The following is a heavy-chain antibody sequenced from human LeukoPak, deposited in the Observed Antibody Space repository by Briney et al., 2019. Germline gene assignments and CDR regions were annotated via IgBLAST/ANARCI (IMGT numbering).Heavy chain of an antibody. CDR3: ARTQAYDSIFFDP. J-gene: IGHJ5*02. D-gene: IGHD3-22*01. CDR2: IYYSGST. CDR1: GGSISSYY. V-gene: IGHV4-59*01. Sequence: SETLSLTCTVSGGSISSYYWSRIRQPPGKGLEWIGYIYYSGSTNYNPSLKSRVTISVDTSKNQFSLKLSSVTAADTAVYYCARTQAYDSIFFDPWGQGTLVTVSS.